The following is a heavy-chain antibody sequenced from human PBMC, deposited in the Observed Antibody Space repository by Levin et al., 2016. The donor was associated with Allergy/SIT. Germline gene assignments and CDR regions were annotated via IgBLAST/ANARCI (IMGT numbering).Heavy chain of an antibody. Sequence: WVRQAPGQGLEWMGRIIPILGIANYAQKFQGRVTITADKSTSTAYMEPSSLRSEDTAVYYCARFFPSSGWWEWGQGTLVTVSS. CDR3: ARFFPSSGWWE. CDR2: IIPILGIA. D-gene: IGHD6-19*01. J-gene: IGHJ4*02. V-gene: IGHV1-69*02.